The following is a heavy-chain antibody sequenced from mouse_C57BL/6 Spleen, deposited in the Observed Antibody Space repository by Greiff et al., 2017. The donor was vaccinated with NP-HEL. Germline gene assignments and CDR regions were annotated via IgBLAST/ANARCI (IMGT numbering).Heavy chain of an antibody. CDR1: GYTFTSYG. Sequence: VKLVESGAELARPGASVKLSCKASGYTFTSYGISWVKQRTGQGLEWIGEIYPRSGNTYYNEKFKGKATLTADKSSSTAYMELRSLTSEDSAVYFCASLRYYGKEAWFAYWGQGTLVTVSA. V-gene: IGHV1-81*01. CDR2: IYPRSGNT. J-gene: IGHJ3*01. CDR3: ASLRYYGKEAWFAY. D-gene: IGHD2-1*01.